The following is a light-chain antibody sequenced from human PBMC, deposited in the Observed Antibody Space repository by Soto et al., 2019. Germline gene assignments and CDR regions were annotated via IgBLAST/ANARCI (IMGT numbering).Light chain of an antibody. V-gene: IGKV3-20*01. CDR1: QFVSSTY. J-gene: IGKJ4*01. CDR2: GAS. CDR3: QQYGISPFT. Sequence: VLTKSRCTLCLFAGARGTLSCRASQFVSSTYLAWYQQRPGQAPRLLIYGASSRATGIPDRFSGGGSETDFTLTISILESEDSAVYYCQQYGISPFTFGGGTKVDIK.